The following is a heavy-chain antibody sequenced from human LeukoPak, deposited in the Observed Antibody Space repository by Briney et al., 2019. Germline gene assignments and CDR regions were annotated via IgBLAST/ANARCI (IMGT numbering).Heavy chain of an antibody. Sequence: PSETLSLTCTVSGGSISSGGYYWSWIRQHPGKGLEWIGYIYYSGSTYYNPSLKSRVTKSVDTSKNQFSLKLSSVTAADTAVYYCARANYEILFDYWGQGTLVTVSS. V-gene: IGHV4-31*03. CDR1: GGSISSGGYY. J-gene: IGHJ4*02. D-gene: IGHD3-22*01. CDR3: ARANYEILFDY. CDR2: IYYSGST.